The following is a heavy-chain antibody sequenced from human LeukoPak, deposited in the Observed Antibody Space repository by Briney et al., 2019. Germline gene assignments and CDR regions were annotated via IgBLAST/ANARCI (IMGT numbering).Heavy chain of an antibody. J-gene: IGHJ4*02. CDR2: IMPIFGTI. D-gene: IGHD1-1*01. CDR3: AREIEGYHTRKTTARTFDH. Sequence: SVKVSCKASGYTFTSYGISRVRQAPGQGLEWMGRIMPIFGTIDYAPKFQGRVTITADKSTSTAYVDLSSLRSEDTAIYYCAREIEGYHTRKTTARTFDHWGQGTLVTVSS. V-gene: IGHV1-69*06. CDR1: GYTFTSYG.